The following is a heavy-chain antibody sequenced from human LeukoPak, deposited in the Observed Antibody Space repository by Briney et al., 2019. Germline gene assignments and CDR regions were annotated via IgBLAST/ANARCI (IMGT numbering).Heavy chain of an antibody. CDR3: AKRGVVVRVFLVGFHKEAYYIDS. CDR1: GITLSNYG. CDR2: LSGSAGGT. Sequence: PGGSLRLSCGVSGITLSNYGMSWVRQAPGKGLEWVAGLSGSAGGTNYADSVKGRFTISRDNSKNTLFLQMDRLRAEDTAVYFCAKRGVVVRVFLVGFHKEAYYIDSWGQGAQVTVSS. J-gene: IGHJ4*02. D-gene: IGHD3-16*02. V-gene: IGHV3-23*01.